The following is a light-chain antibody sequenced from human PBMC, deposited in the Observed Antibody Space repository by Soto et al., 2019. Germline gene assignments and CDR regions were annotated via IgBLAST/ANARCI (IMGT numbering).Light chain of an antibody. CDR3: HQDYDLPLT. CDR1: QRINNTY. Sequence: EIVMTQSPGTLSLSTEGRATLSCRASQRINNTYLSWYQQKPGQAPRLLIYGASTRATGIPARFSGSGSGTDFTLTISILQPEDFAVYYCHQDYDLPLTFGGGTRVEIK. J-gene: IGKJ4*01. V-gene: IGKV3D-7*01. CDR2: GAS.